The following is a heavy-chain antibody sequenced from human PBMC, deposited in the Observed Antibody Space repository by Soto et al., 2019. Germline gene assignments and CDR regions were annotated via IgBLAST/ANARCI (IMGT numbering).Heavy chain of an antibody. Sequence: ASVKVSCKASGYSLTDYHIHWVRQAPGQGLEWLGRINPKSGGTSTAQKFQGWVTMTTDTSISTASMELTRLTSDDTAIYYCARGDSTDCSNGVCSFFYNHDMDVWGQGTTVTVSS. CDR3: ARGDSTDCSNGVCSFFYNHDMDV. V-gene: IGHV1-2*04. D-gene: IGHD2-8*01. CDR2: INPKSGGT. J-gene: IGHJ6*02. CDR1: GYSLTDYH.